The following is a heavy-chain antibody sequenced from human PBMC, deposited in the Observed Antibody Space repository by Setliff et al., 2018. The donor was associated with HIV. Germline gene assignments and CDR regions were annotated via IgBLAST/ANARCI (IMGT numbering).Heavy chain of an antibody. Sequence: GGSLRLSCAASGFSFSTSWVHWVRQAPGRRLVWVARIYPDGITADYADSVKGRFIISRENAKNSMYLQMNSLRAGDTAVYYCVRESHDSNNMGAFDIWGQGTMVTVSS. CDR2: IYPDGITA. J-gene: IGHJ3*02. CDR3: VRESHDSNNMGAFDI. CDR1: GFSFSTSW. V-gene: IGHV3-74*01. D-gene: IGHD3-22*01.